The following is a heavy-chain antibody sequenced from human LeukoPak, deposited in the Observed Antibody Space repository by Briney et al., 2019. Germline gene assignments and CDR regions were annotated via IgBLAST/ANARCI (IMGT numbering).Heavy chain of an antibody. CDR2: INADGSST. D-gene: IGHD5-18*01. Sequence: PAGSLRLSCAASGFAFSSFWMHWVRQAPGKGLVWVSRINADGSSTNYADSVKGRFTISRDNAKNTLYLQMNSLRAEDTAVYYCARVGYNYDYDYWGQGTLVTVSS. CDR3: ARVGYNYDYDY. V-gene: IGHV3-74*01. J-gene: IGHJ4*02. CDR1: GFAFSSFW.